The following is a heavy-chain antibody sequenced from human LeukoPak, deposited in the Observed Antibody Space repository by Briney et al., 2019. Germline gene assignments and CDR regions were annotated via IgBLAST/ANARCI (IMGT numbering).Heavy chain of an antibody. J-gene: IGHJ4*02. D-gene: IGHD3-22*01. CDR2: IFGGSATT. CDR1: GVTFDDYF. Sequence: GGSLRLSRAVSGVTFDDYFMHGVREPPGRGGEGGSLIFGGSATTDYADSVKRRFTNYRDNRKNSLYLQMSSLRIEDTDLYYCAKDGYYDSSGYSWGQGTLVSVFS. V-gene: IGHV3-43*02. CDR3: AKDGYYDSSGYS.